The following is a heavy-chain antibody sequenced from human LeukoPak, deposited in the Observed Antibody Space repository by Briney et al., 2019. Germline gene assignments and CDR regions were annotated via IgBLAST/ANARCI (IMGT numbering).Heavy chain of an antibody. CDR3: ATDRASAVTTFFDY. V-gene: IGHV3-33*01. CDR1: GFTFSSYG. CDR2: IWYDGSNK. J-gene: IGHJ4*02. D-gene: IGHD4-17*01. Sequence: GGSLRLSCAASGFTFSSYGMHWGRQAPGKGLEWVAVIWYDGSNKYYTDSVKGRFTISRDNSKNTRYLQMNSLRAEDTAVYYCATDRASAVTTFFDYWGQGTLVTVSS.